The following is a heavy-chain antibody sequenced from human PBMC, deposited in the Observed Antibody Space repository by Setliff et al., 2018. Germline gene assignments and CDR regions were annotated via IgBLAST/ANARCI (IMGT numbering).Heavy chain of an antibody. CDR2: VSPILGIA. Sequence: SVKVSCKASGGTFISYAISWVRQAPGQGLEWMGGVSPILGIANYAQKFQGRVTITAEKSTSTAYMELRSQRSEDTAVYYCARGRYAPSAFDIWGQGTMVTVSS. CDR3: ARGRYAPSAFDI. J-gene: IGHJ3*02. D-gene: IGHD3-9*01. CDR1: GGTFISYA. V-gene: IGHV1-69*10.